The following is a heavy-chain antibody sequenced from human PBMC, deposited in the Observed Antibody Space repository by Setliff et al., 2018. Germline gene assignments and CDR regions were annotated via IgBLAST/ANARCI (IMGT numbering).Heavy chain of an antibody. J-gene: IGHJ6*03. CDR3: ARDNRARHYMDV. Sequence: PSETLSLTCNVSGGSVSSTSHYWGWIRQPPGRGLEWIGRILFSGDTYYNPSLNSRVTISADTSKNQFSLNLSSVTAADTAVYYCARDNRARHYMDVWGKGTTVT. D-gene: IGHD3-10*01. CDR1: GGSVSSTSHY. CDR2: ILFSGDT. V-gene: IGHV4-39*07.